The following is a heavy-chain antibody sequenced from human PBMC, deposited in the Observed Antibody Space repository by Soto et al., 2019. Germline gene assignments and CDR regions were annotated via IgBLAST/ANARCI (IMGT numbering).Heavy chain of an antibody. Sequence: VGSLRLSCAASGFTFSSYSMNWVRQAPGKGLEWVSSINSRSSYIYYADSVKGRFTISRDNAKNSLYLQMNSLRGEDTAVYYCARDPSDLWEPDQYFQPWGQGTRVTVSS. CDR3: ARDPSDLWEPDQYFQP. J-gene: IGHJ1*01. D-gene: IGHD1-26*01. V-gene: IGHV3-21*01. CDR2: INSRSSYI. CDR1: GFTFSSYS.